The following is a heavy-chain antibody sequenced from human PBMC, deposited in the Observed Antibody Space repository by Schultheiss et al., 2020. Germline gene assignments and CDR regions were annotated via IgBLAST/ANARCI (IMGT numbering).Heavy chain of an antibody. CDR1: GFTFSSYG. Sequence: WGSLRLSCAASGFTFSSYGMHWVRQAPGKGLEWVAVISYDGSNKYYADSVKGRSTISRDNSKNTLYLQMNSLRAEDTAVYYCAREVAVAGTRFYYYYGMDVWGQGTTVTVSS. CDR2: ISYDGSNK. J-gene: IGHJ6*02. V-gene: IGHV3-30*03. D-gene: IGHD6-19*01. CDR3: AREVAVAGTRFYYYYGMDV.